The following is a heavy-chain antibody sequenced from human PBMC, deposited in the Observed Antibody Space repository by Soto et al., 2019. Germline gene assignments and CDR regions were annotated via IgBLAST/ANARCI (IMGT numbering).Heavy chain of an antibody. V-gene: IGHV3-48*02. CDR1: GFTFSSYS. CDR3: ARPRGGSVRDFYYYYGMDV. Sequence: GGSLRLSCAASGFTFSSYSMNWVRQAPGKGLEWVSYISSSSSTIYYADSVKGRFTISRDNAKNSLYLQMNSLRDEDTAVYYCARPRGGSVRDFYYYYGMDVWGQGTTVTVSS. J-gene: IGHJ6*02. CDR2: ISSSSSTI. D-gene: IGHD5-12*01.